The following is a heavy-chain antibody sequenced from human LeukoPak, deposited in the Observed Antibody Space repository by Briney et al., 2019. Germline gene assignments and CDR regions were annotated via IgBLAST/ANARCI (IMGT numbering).Heavy chain of an antibody. CDR1: GGSISSGGYY. Sequence: MASGTLSLTCTVSGGSISSGGYYWSWIRQHPGKGLEWIGYIYYSGSTYYNPSLKSRVTISVDTSKNQFSLKLSSVTAADTAVYYCARGHRSGYYDKAYYFDYWGQGTLVTVSS. J-gene: IGHJ4*02. V-gene: IGHV4-31*03. D-gene: IGHD3-22*01. CDR2: IYYSGST. CDR3: ARGHRSGYYDKAYYFDY.